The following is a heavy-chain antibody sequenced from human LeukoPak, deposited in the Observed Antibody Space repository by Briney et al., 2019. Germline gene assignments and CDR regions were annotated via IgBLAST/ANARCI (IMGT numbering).Heavy chain of an antibody. V-gene: IGHV4-39*01. J-gene: IGHJ4*02. D-gene: IGHD1-26*01. CDR3: ARHVRYSGSYFDY. CDR2: IYYSGST. CDR1: GGSISSSSYY. Sequence: SETLSLTCTVSGGSISSSSYYWGWIRQPPGKGLEWIGSIYYSGSTYYNPSLKSRVTISVDTSKNQFSLKLSSVTAADTAVYYCARHVRYSGSYFDYWGQGTLVTVSS.